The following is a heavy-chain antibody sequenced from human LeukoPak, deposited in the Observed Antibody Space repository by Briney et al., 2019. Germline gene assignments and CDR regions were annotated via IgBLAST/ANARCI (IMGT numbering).Heavy chain of an antibody. CDR2: IYTSGST. CDR1: GGSISSYY. Sequence: SETLSLTCTVSGGSISSYYGSWIRQPAGKGLEWIGRIYTSGSTNYNPSLKSRVTMSVDTSKNQFSLKLSSVTAADTAVYYCARDLSYDFWSGYSDWFDPWGQGTLVTVSS. CDR3: ARDLSYDFWSGYSDWFDP. J-gene: IGHJ5*02. D-gene: IGHD3-3*01. V-gene: IGHV4-4*07.